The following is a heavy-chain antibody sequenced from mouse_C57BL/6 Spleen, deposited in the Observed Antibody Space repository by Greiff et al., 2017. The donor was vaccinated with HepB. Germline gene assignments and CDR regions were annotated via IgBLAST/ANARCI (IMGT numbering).Heavy chain of an antibody. J-gene: IGHJ2*01. CDR2: IYPGDGDT. Sequence: QVQLQQSGAELVKPGASVKISCKASGYAFSSYWMNWVKQRPGKGLEWIGQIYPGDGDTNYNGKFKGKATLTADKSSSTAYMQLSSLTSEDSAVYFCARSYSSSPHFDYWGQGTTLTVSS. D-gene: IGHD1-1*01. CDR1: GYAFSSYW. V-gene: IGHV1-80*01. CDR3: ARSYSSSPHFDY.